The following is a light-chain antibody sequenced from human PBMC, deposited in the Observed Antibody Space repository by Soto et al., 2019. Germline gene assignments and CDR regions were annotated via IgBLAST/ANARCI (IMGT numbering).Light chain of an antibody. V-gene: IGLV2-14*03. CDR1: SSDVGGYNY. Sequence: QSVLTQPAPVSGSPGQSITISCSGTSSDVGGYNYVFWYQHNPGKAPKLMIYDVSNRPSGVSNRFSGSKSGNTASLTISGLQAEDEADYYCSSYTSSSTYVFGTGTKVTAL. CDR3: SSYTSSSTYV. J-gene: IGLJ1*01. CDR2: DVS.